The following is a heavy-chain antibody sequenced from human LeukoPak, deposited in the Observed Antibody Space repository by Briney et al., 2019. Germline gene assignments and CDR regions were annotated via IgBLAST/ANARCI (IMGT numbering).Heavy chain of an antibody. D-gene: IGHD3-10*01. Sequence: QPGGSLRLSCAASGFTFSSYGMHWVRQAPGKGLEWVAVIWYDGSNKYYADSVKGRFTISRDNSKNTLYLQMNSLRAEDTAVYYCAKDVTYYFGSGSNPNWFDPWGQGTLVTVSS. CDR3: AKDVTYYFGSGSNPNWFDP. V-gene: IGHV3-33*06. CDR2: IWYDGSNK. J-gene: IGHJ5*02. CDR1: GFTFSSYG.